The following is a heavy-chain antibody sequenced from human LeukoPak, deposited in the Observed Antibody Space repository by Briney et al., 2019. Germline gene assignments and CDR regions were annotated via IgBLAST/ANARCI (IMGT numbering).Heavy chain of an antibody. CDR2: ISSSSNNI. J-gene: IGHJ5*02. CDR1: GFTLSSDS. V-gene: IGHV3-48*01. Sequence: GGSLRLSCAASGFTLSSDSMNWVRQAPGKGLEWVSYISSSSNNIYYADSVKGRFTISRDDAKNSLYLQMNSLRAEDTAVYSCARRGPWGQGTLVTVSS. CDR3: ARRGP.